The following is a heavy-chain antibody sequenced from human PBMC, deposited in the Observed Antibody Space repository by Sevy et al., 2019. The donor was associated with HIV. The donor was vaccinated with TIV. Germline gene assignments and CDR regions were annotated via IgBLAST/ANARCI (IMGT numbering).Heavy chain of an antibody. Sequence: GGSLRLSCAASGFTFSSYWMYWVRQAPGKGLVWVSRINSDGSDTNYADSVKGRFSISRDNARNTLYLQMNSLRAEDTAVYYCVRGSNVWQGMDVWGQGTTVTVSS. D-gene: IGHD3-16*01. CDR1: GFTFSSYW. J-gene: IGHJ6*02. CDR2: INSDGSDT. CDR3: VRGSNVWQGMDV. V-gene: IGHV3-74*01.